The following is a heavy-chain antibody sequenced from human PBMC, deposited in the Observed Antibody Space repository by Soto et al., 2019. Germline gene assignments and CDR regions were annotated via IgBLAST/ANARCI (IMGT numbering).Heavy chain of an antibody. Sequence: GMRWVRKDTSKGLEWVAVIWYDGSNKYCADSVQGRFTISRDNSKSTLYLEMNSLRGEDRAVYYFAREQDYGGPRCTYMEVLGKGST. CDR3: AREQDYGGPRCTYMEV. D-gene: IGHD4-17*01. J-gene: IGHJ6*03. V-gene: IGHV3-33*01. CDR1: G. CDR2: IWYDGSNK.